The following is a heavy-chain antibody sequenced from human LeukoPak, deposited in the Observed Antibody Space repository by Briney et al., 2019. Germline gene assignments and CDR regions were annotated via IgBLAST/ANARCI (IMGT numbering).Heavy chain of an antibody. CDR3: ARASERYSSSWLLDY. CDR2: IIPIFGTA. CDR1: GGTFSSYA. J-gene: IGHJ4*02. Sequence: ASVTVSCKASGGTFSSYAISWVRQAPGQGLEWMGGIIPIFGTANYAQKFQGRVTITADESTSTAYMELSSLRSEDTAVYYCARASERYSSSWLLDYWGQGTLVTASS. D-gene: IGHD6-13*01. V-gene: IGHV1-69*13.